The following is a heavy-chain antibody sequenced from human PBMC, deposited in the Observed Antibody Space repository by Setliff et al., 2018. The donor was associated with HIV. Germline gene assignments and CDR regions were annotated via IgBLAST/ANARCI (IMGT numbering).Heavy chain of an antibody. J-gene: IGHJ3*02. Sequence: SETLSLTCIVSGGSLTSYYWSWIRQAPGKGLEWIGYAFYSGTTNYNPSLKSRVTISVETSKNQFSLKLSSVTAADTAVYYCARAPTHYFGNNKSSWPDAFDIWGLGTMVTVSS. CDR3: ARAPTHYFGNNKSSWPDAFDI. D-gene: IGHD3-10*01. CDR1: GGSLTSYY. V-gene: IGHV4-59*01. CDR2: AFYSGTT.